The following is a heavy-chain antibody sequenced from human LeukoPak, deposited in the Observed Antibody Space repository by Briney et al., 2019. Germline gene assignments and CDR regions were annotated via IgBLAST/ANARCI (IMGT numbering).Heavy chain of an antibody. D-gene: IGHD1-26*01. V-gene: IGHV1-69*05. Sequence: ASVKVSCKASGGTFSSYAISWVRQAPGQGLEWMGGIIPIFGTANYAQKFQGRVTITTDESTSTAYMELSSLRSEDTAVYYCARGTRADDAFDIWGQGTMVTVSS. CDR3: ARGTRADDAFDI. CDR1: GGTFSSYA. J-gene: IGHJ3*02. CDR2: IIPIFGTA.